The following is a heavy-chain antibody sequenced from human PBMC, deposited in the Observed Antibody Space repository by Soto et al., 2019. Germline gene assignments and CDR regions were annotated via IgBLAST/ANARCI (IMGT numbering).Heavy chain of an antibody. Sequence: PVGSLRLSCAASGFTFSSYAMSWVRQAPGKGLEWVSAISGSGGSTYYADSVKGRFTISRDNSKNTLYLQMNSPRAEDTAVYYCATHVREWLLYWFDPWGQGTLVTVSS. J-gene: IGHJ5*02. CDR1: GFTFSSYA. D-gene: IGHD3-3*01. CDR2: ISGSGGST. V-gene: IGHV3-23*01. CDR3: ATHVREWLLYWFDP.